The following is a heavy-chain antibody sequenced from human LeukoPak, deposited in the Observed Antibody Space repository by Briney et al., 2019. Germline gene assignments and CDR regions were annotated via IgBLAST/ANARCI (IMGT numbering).Heavy chain of an antibody. J-gene: IGHJ6*02. CDR1: GDSITMSSNY. CDR3: ARRKSGYSYGYPAKYYYYYGMDV. D-gene: IGHD5-18*01. Sequence: SETLSLTCSVSGDSITMSSNYWGWIRQPPGKGLEWIGTMFYSGSTYYNPSLKSRVTISVDTSKNQFSLKLSSVTAADTAVYYCARRKSGYSYGYPAKYYYYYGMDVWGQGTTVTVSS. CDR2: MFYSGST. V-gene: IGHV4-39*07.